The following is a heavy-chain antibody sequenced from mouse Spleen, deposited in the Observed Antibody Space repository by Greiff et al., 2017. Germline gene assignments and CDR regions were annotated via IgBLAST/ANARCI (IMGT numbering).Heavy chain of an antibody. V-gene: IGHV1-76*01. J-gene: IGHJ4*01. CDR1: GYTFTDYY. CDR2: IYPGSGNT. D-gene: IGHD2-3*01. CDR3: ARGMYDGYYAMDY. Sequence: QVQLQQSGAELVRPGASVKLSCKASGYTFTDYYINWVKQRPGQGLEWIARIYPGSGNTYYNEKFKGKATLTAEKSSSTAYMQLSSLTSEDSAVYFCARGMYDGYYAMDYWGQGTSVTVSS.